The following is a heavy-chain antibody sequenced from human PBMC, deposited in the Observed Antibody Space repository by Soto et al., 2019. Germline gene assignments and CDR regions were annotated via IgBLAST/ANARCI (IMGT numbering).Heavy chain of an antibody. D-gene: IGHD3-3*01. CDR3: ARDGRYYDFWSGYPMGGVYGMDV. V-gene: IGHV1-69*01. Sequence: QVQLVQSGAEVKKPGSSVKVSCKASGGTFSSYAISWVRQAPGQGLEWMGGITPIFGTANYAQKFQGRVTITADESTSTAYMELSSLRSEDTAVYYCARDGRYYDFWSGYPMGGVYGMDVWGQGTTVTVSS. CDR2: ITPIFGTA. J-gene: IGHJ6*02. CDR1: GGTFSSYA.